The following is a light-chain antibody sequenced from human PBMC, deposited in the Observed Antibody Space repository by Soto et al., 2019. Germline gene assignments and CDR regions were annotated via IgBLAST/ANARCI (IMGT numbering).Light chain of an antibody. CDR1: QSVTNSY. CDR2: GVS. Sequence: EIVLTQSPGTLSLSPGERATLSCRASQSVTNSYLAWYQQKPGQTPRLLIYGVSSRATGIPDRFSGSGSGTDFTLTISRLEPEDFAVYYCQQYGNSPRTFGPGTKVDIK. J-gene: IGKJ3*01. V-gene: IGKV3-20*01. CDR3: QQYGNSPRT.